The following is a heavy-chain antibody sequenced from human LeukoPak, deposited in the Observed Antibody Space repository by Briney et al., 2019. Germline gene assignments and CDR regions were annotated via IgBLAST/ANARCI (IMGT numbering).Heavy chain of an antibody. Sequence: AASVTVSCTASGYTFTSYYMHWVRQAPGQGLEWMGIINPSGGSTSYAQKFQGRVTMTRDTSTSTVYMELSSLRSEDAAVYYCARAGARNWFDPWGQGTLVTVSS. CDR1: GYTFTSYY. V-gene: IGHV1-46*01. J-gene: IGHJ5*02. CDR2: INPSGGST. CDR3: ARAGARNWFDP.